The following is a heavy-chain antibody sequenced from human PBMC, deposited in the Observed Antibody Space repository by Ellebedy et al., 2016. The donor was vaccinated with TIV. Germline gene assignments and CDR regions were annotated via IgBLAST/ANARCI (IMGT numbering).Heavy chain of an antibody. CDR3: VRLGDKKAWNGDY. CDR1: GFTFSRYW. D-gene: IGHD1-1*01. CDR2: ISYDGSNK. J-gene: IGHJ4*02. V-gene: IGHV3-30*03. Sequence: GESLKISCAASGFTFSRYWMHWVRQAPGKGLEWVAVISYDGSNKYYADSVKGRFTISRDNSKNTLYLQMNSLRAEDTAVYYCVRLGDKKAWNGDYWGQGTLVTVSS.